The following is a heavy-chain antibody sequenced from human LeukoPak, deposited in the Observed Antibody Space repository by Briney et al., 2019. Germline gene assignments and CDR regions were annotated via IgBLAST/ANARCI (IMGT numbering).Heavy chain of an antibody. D-gene: IGHD5-12*01. CDR2: ISGSGGGT. J-gene: IGHJ4*02. V-gene: IGHV3-23*01. CDR1: GFTFRSYA. Sequence: PGGSLRLSCAASGFTFRSYAMSWVRQAPGKGLEWVSAISGSGGGTYYADSVKGRFTISRDNSKNTLYLQMSTLRAEDRAVYYCARTRGSGDYGFYYWGQGTLVTVSS. CDR3: ARTRGSGDYGFYY.